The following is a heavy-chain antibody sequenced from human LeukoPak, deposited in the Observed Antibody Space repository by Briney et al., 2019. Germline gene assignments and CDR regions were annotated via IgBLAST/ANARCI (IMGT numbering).Heavy chain of an antibody. D-gene: IGHD6-19*01. Sequence: SETLSLTCTVSGGSISSYYWSWIRQPPGKGLEWIGYIYYSGSTNYNPSLKSRVTISVDTSKNQFSLKLSSVTAADTAVYYCARHDLVGSGWTPAGYWGQGTLVTVSS. V-gene: IGHV4-59*08. J-gene: IGHJ4*02. CDR1: GGSISSYY. CDR2: IYYSGST. CDR3: ARHDLVGSGWTPAGY.